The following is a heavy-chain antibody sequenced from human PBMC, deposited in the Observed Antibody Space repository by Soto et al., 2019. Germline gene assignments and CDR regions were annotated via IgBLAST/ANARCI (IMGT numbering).Heavy chain of an antibody. J-gene: IGHJ3*02. CDR1: EFTFSSYP. D-gene: IGHD2-21*02. Sequence: GGSLRLSCAASEFTFSSYPMSWVRQAPGKGLEWVSAITGSGGFTNYADSVKGRFTISNSKNTLFLQMNSLRAEDTAVYYCAKARDTVTAYEAYDMWGQGTMVTV. CDR2: ITGSGGFT. CDR3: AKARDTVTAYEAYDM. V-gene: IGHV3-23*01.